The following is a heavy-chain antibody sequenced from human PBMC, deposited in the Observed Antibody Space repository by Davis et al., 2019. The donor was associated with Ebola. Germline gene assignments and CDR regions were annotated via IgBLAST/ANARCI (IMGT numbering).Heavy chain of an antibody. CDR2: ITVTSNYT. V-gene: IGHV3-21*01. J-gene: IGHJ5*02. Sequence: PAGSLRLSCAASGFTSSSYSMNWVRQAPGKGLEWASSITVTSNYTYYADSVKGRFTISRDNAKNSLYLQMNSLRAEDTAVYYCARRNWFDPWGQGTLVTVSS. CDR1: GFTSSSYS. CDR3: ARRNWFDP.